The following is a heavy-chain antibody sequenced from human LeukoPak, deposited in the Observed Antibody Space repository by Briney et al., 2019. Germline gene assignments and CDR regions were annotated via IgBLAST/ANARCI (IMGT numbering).Heavy chain of an antibody. Sequence: ASVKVSCKASGYTFTGYYMHWERQAPGQGLEWMGWINPNSGGTNYAQKFQGRVTMTRDTTISTAYMELSRLRSDDTAVYYCARITMVRGATPYYFDYWGQGTLVTVSS. D-gene: IGHD3-10*01. CDR1: GYTFTGYY. CDR3: ARITMVRGATPYYFDY. J-gene: IGHJ4*02. V-gene: IGHV1-2*02. CDR2: INPNSGGT.